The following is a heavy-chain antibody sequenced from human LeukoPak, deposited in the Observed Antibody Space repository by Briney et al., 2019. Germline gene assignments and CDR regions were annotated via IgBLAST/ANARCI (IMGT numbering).Heavy chain of an antibody. CDR2: ISGSGSTI. CDR1: GFIFSRYE. Sequence: GGSLRLSCAASGFIFSRYEMNWVRQAPGKGLEWVSYISGSGSTILYADSVKGRFTISRDDARSSLYLQMNSLRAEDTAVYYCARITMVRSMDVWGQGPTVTVS. CDR3: ARITMVRSMDV. J-gene: IGHJ6*02. D-gene: IGHD3-10*01. V-gene: IGHV3-48*03.